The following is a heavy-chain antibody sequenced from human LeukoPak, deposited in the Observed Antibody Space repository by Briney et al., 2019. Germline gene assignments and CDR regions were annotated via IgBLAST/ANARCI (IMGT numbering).Heavy chain of an antibody. CDR3: AKDIYCSGGSCLGGFDY. J-gene: IGHJ4*02. Sequence: GGSLRLSCAASGSTFSSSAMSWVRQAPGKGLEWVSGISGSGGSTYYADSVKGRFTISRDNSKNTLYLQMNSLRAEDTALYYCAKDIYCSGGSCLGGFDYWGQGTLVTVSS. V-gene: IGHV3-23*01. D-gene: IGHD2-15*01. CDR1: GSTFSSSA. CDR2: ISGSGGST.